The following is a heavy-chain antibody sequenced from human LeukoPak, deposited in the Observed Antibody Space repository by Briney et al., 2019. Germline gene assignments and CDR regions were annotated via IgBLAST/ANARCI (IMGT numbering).Heavy chain of an antibody. CDR1: GGSFSGYY. CDR3: ARDDYSSSSGGDYYYGMDV. Sequence: LSLTCAVYGGSFSGYYWSWIRQPPGKGLEWVSYISSSSSTIYYADSVKGRFTISRDNAKNSLYLQMNSLRAEDTAVYYCARDDYSSSSGGDYYYGMDVWGQGTTVTVSS. J-gene: IGHJ6*02. CDR2: ISSSSSTI. D-gene: IGHD6-6*01. V-gene: IGHV3-11*04.